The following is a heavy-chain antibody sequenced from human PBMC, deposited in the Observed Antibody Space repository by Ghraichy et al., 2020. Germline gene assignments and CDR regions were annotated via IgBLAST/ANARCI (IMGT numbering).Heavy chain of an antibody. Sequence: GGSLRLSCAASGFNFSSYDMSWVRQAPGKGLEWVSEISDSGGSTYYADSVKGRFTISRDNSKNTLYLQMNSLRTEDTAVYYCAKVFVIAAQIQYYFDYWGHGPLVPVSS. CDR1: GFNFSSYD. D-gene: IGHD3-10*01. J-gene: IGHJ4*01. V-gene: IGHV3-23*01. CDR3: AKVFVIAAQIQYYFDY. CDR2: ISDSGGST.